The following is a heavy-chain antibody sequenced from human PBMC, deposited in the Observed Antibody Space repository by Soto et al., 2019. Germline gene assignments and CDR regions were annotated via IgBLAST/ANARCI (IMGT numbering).Heavy chain of an antibody. D-gene: IGHD1-26*01. V-gene: IGHV1-46*02. J-gene: IGHJ4*02. CDR1: GYTFNTYN. CDR2: INPSIGST. CDR3: ARLYSGSRRDS. Sequence: QVQLVQSGAEVKKPGASVKVSCKASGYTFNTYNMYWVRQAPGQGLEWMGVINPSIGSTNYAQKCQGRVIMTRDTSTSTVYMELSTLRSDDTAVYYCARLYSGSRRDSWGQGTLVTVSS.